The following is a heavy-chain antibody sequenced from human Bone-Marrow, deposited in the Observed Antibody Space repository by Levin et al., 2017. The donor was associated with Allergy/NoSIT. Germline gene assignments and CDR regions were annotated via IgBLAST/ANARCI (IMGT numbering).Heavy chain of an antibody. J-gene: IGHJ4*02. CDR1: GYTLTANY. V-gene: IGHV1-2*02. CDR2: VDPNSGDT. CDR3: ATDFPTGTSAFGY. D-gene: IGHD4-17*01. Sequence: PEASVKVSCKASGYTLTANYMHWVRQAPGQGLEWMAWVDPNSGDTYYAQKFQGRVTVTRDTSINTAYMEVTRVASDDTAMYYCATDFPTGTSAFGYWGQGTLVTVSS.